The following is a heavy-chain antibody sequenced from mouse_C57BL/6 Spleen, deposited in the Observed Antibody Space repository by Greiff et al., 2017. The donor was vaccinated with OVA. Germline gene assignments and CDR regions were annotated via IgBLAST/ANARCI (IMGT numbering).Heavy chain of an antibody. D-gene: IGHD1-3*01. CDR3: TREMGSSAWFAY. J-gene: IGHJ3*01. V-gene: IGHV5-9-1*02. CDR2: ISSGGDYI. CDR1: GFTFSSYA. Sequence: EVQRVESGEGLVKPGGSLKLSCAASGFTFSSYAMSWVRQTPEQRLEWVAYISSGGDYIYYADTVKGRFTISRDNARNTLYLQMSSLKSEDTAMYYCTREMGSSAWFAYWGQGTLVTVSA.